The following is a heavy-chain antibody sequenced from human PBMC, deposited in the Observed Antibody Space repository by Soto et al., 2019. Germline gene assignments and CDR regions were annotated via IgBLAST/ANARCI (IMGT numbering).Heavy chain of an antibody. CDR1: GFTFSSYW. V-gene: IGHV3-74*01. Sequence: PGGSLRLSCAASGFTFSSYWMHWVRQAPGKGLVWVSRINSDGSSTSYADSVKGRFTISRDNSKNTLYLQMNSLRAEDTAVYYCARDFRIQLWHFDYWGQGTLVTVSS. CDR3: ARDFRIQLWHFDY. D-gene: IGHD5-18*01. J-gene: IGHJ4*02. CDR2: INSDGSST.